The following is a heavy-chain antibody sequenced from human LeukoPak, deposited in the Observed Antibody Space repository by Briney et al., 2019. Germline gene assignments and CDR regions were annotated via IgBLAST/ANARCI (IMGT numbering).Heavy chain of an antibody. CDR3: ARGSRSSWNRYYSEY. CDR1: GFTFSDYY. D-gene: IGHD6-13*01. J-gene: IGHJ4*02. Sequence: GGSLRLSCAASGFTFSDYYMSWIRQAPGKGLEWVAYISGSYIIYYADSVKGRFTISRDNAKNSLYLQMDSLRAEDTAVYYCARGSRSSWNRYYSEYWGQGTLVTVSS. V-gene: IGHV3-11*04. CDR2: ISGSYII.